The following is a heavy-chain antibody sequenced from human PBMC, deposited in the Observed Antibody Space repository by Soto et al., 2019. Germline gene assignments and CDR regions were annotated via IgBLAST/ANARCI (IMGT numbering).Heavy chain of an antibody. CDR1: GFTFSSYW. V-gene: IGHV3-7*01. CDR2: IKQDGSEK. J-gene: IGHJ5*02. Sequence: PGGSLRLSCAASGFTFSSYWMSWVRQAPGKGLERVANIKQDGSEKYYVDSVKGRFTISRDSVKNSLYLQMNSLRAEDTAVYYCARDEYYGSGHTLGLLDPWGQGTLVTVSS. D-gene: IGHD3-10*01. CDR3: ARDEYYGSGHTLGLLDP.